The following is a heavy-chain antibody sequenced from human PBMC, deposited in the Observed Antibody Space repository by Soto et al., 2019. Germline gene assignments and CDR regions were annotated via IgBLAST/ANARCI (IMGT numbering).Heavy chain of an antibody. J-gene: IGHJ4*02. CDR3: ARDPMATIDY. V-gene: IGHV3-66*01. CDR1: GFTVSSNY. Sequence: EVQVVESGGGLVQPGGSLRLSCAASGFTVSSNYMSWVRQAPGKGLEWVSVIYSGGNTYYADSVKGRFTISSDNSKNTLYLQMNSLRVDDTAVYYCARDPMATIDYWGQGTLVTVSS. CDR2: IYSGGNT. D-gene: IGHD4-17*01.